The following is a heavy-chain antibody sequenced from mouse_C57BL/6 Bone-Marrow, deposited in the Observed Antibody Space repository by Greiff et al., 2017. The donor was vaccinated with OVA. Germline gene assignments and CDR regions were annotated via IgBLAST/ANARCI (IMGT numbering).Heavy chain of an antibody. D-gene: IGHD2-2*01. CDR3: ARDGYDWPMDY. J-gene: IGHJ4*01. Sequence: EVQLQQSGPELVKPGASVKISCKASGYTFTDYYMNWVKQSHGKSLEWIGDINPNNGGTSYNQKFKGKATLTVDKSSSTAYMELRSLTSEDSAVYYCARDGYDWPMDYWGQGTSVTVSS. CDR2: INPNNGGT. V-gene: IGHV1-26*01. CDR1: GYTFTDYY.